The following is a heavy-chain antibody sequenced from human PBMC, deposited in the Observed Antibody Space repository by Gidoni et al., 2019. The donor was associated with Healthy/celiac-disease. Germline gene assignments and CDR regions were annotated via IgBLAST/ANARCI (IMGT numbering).Heavy chain of an antibody. CDR1: GGSISSSSYY. CDR2: IYYSGGT. V-gene: IGHV4-39*01. Sequence: QLQLQESGPGLVKPSETLSLTCTVSGGSISSSSYYWGGIRQPPGKGLEWIGSIYYSGGTYYNPSLKSRVTISVDTSKNQFSLKLSSVTAADTAVYYCARHVRPAVPNWFDPWGQGTLVTVSS. J-gene: IGHJ5*02. D-gene: IGHD2-2*01. CDR3: ARHVRPAVPNWFDP.